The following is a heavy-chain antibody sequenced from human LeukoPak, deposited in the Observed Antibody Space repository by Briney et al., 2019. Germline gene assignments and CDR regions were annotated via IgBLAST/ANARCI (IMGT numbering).Heavy chain of an antibody. CDR2: IYNSGST. J-gene: IGHJ2*01. D-gene: IGHD4-17*01. CDR3: ARPKYADYGWPDWYFDL. V-gene: IGHV4-59*01. Sequence: SSETLSLTCSVSGGSISTSYWIWIRQPPGKGLEWIGYIYNSGSTNYNPSFKSRVTISVDMSKNQFSLKLSSVTAADTAVYYCARPKYADYGWPDWYFDLWGRGTLVTVSS. CDR1: GGSISTSY.